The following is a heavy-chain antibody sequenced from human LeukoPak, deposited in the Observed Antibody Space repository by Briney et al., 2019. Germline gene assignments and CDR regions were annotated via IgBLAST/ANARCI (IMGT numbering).Heavy chain of an antibody. CDR3: TTIKRGDIFGYFDF. V-gene: IGHV4-59*11. Sequence: SETLSLTCTVSGGSMTTHHWNWIRQTPGKGLEWIGYVFDSGSTKVNPSLKSRVTLSADTSKNQLSLRLSSVTAADTAMYYCTTIKRGDIFGYFDFWGQGILVTVSS. J-gene: IGHJ4*02. D-gene: IGHD5-18*01. CDR1: GGSMTTHH. CDR2: VFDSGST.